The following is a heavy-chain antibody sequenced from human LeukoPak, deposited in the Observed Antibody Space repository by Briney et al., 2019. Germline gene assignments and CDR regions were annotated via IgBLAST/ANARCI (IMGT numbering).Heavy chain of an antibody. CDR1: GGTFSSYA. V-gene: IGHV1-69*13. J-gene: IGHJ4*02. CDR3: ARTRRGYYDSSGYFDY. CDR2: IIPIFGTA. Sequence: SVKVSCKASGGTFSSYAISWVRQAPGQGLEWMGGIIPIFGTANYAQKFQGRVTITADESTSTAYMELSSLRSEDTAVYYCARTRRGYYDSSGYFDYWGQGTLVTVSS. D-gene: IGHD3-22*01.